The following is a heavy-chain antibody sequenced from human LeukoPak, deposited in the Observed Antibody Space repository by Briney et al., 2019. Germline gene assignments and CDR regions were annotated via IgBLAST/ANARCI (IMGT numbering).Heavy chain of an antibody. CDR3: TKDHIGYNQPIDY. J-gene: IGHJ4*02. CDR1: GFTFSSCA. D-gene: IGHD5-24*01. V-gene: IGHV3-23*01. Sequence: GASLTLSCAASGFTFSSCAMNWVRQAPGKGLEWVSTVSGGGGSTYYADSVKGQFTISRDNSKNTVHLHVSSLRAEDTAIYFCTKDHIGYNQPIDYWGQGTLVTVSS. CDR2: VSGGGGST.